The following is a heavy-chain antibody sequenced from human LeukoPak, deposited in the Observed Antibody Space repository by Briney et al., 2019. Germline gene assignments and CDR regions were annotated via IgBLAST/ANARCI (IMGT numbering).Heavy chain of an antibody. J-gene: IGHJ4*02. Sequence: ASVKVSCKASGYTFTSYGISWVRQMPGKGLEWMGIIYPGDSDTRYSPSFQGQVTISADKSISTAYLQWSSLKASDTAMYYCARASGWYIYFDYWGQGTLVTVSS. V-gene: IGHV5-51*01. CDR1: GYTFTSYG. CDR2: IYPGDSDT. D-gene: IGHD6-19*01. CDR3: ARASGWYIYFDY.